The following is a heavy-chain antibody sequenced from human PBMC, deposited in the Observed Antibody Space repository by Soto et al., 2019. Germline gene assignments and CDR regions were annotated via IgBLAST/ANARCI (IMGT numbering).Heavy chain of an antibody. J-gene: IGHJ4*02. CDR3: AGLGSGSADY. CDR2: IVIGRDKT. CDR1: GYTFTSSA. D-gene: IGHD3-3*01. V-gene: IGHV1-58*01. Sequence: GASVKVSFTASGYTFTSSALQWVRQARGQGLEWIGWIVIGRDKTDYAQKFQDRVTITRDMSTSTVYMEVSNLRSEDTAVYYCAGLGSGSADYWGQGTLVTVSS.